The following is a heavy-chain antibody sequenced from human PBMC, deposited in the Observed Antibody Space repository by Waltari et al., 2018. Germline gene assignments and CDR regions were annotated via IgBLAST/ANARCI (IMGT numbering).Heavy chain of an antibody. D-gene: IGHD1-26*01. V-gene: IGHV3-7*04. CDR1: GFTFSSYW. CDR3: AREGGNYGY. CDR2: IKHDGSEK. Sequence: EVQLVESGGGLVQPGGSLRLSCAASGFTFSSYWVTWVRQAPGKGLEWVANIKHDGSEKYYVDSVKGRFTISRDNAKNSLFLQMNSLRAEDTAVYYCAREGGNYGYWGQGTLVTVSS. J-gene: IGHJ4*02.